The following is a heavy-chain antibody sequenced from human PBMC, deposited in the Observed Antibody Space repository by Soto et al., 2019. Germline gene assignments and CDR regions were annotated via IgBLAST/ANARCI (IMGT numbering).Heavy chain of an antibody. J-gene: IGHJ4*02. CDR2: ISAYNGNT. CDR1: GYTSTSYG. CDR3: ARGAPSHSSGWYRGGFDY. D-gene: IGHD6-19*01. Sequence: QVQLVQSGAEVKKPGASVKVSCKASGYTSTSYGISWVRQAPGQGLEWMGWISAYNGNTNYAQKLQGRVTMTTDTSTGTAYRELRSLRSDDTAVYYCARGAPSHSSGWYRGGFDYWGQGTLVTVSS. V-gene: IGHV1-18*01.